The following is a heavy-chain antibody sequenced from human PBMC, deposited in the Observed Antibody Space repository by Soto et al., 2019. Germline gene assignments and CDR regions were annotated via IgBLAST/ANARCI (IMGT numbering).Heavy chain of an antibody. CDR2: IYWDDDK. J-gene: IGHJ4*02. V-gene: IGHV2-5*02. CDR1: GFSLTTSGVG. Sequence: QITLKESGPTRVKPTQTLALTCTFSGFSLTTSGVGVGWIRKTPGKALEWLAVIYWDDDKRYNPSLKTRLTITKDTSKNQVVHIMADMDPVDTATYFCAHRGYMYGNWDHGYFDYWGQGTLVTVSS. CDR3: AHRGYMYGNWDHGYFDY. D-gene: IGHD5-18*01.